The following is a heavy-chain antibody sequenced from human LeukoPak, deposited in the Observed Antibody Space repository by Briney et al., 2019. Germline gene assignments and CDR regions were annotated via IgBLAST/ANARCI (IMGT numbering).Heavy chain of an antibody. CDR3: ARETAALGRSLDY. CDR2: LYTSGIT. D-gene: IGHD1-1*01. Sequence: SETLSLTCTVPGDSISSYFWSWIRQPAGKGLEWIGRLYTSGITNYHPSLKSRVTMSLDTSKNQFSLNLSSVTAADTAVYYCARETAALGRSLDYWGQGTLATVSS. V-gene: IGHV4-4*07. J-gene: IGHJ4*02. CDR1: GDSISSYF.